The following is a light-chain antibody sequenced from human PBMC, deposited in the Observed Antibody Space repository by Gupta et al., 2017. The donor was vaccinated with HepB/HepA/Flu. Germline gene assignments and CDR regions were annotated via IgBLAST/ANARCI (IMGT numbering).Light chain of an antibody. V-gene: IGLV2-23*02. Sequence: QSALTQPASMSGSPGQSITISCTGTSSDVGSYNLVSWYQQHPGKVPKLVIYEVSTRPSGISNRFSGSKSGNTASLTISGLQAEDEADYYCCSSHAGTIYVFGTGTKVTVL. CDR2: EVS. CDR1: SSDVGSYNL. CDR3: CSSHAGTIYV. J-gene: IGLJ1*01.